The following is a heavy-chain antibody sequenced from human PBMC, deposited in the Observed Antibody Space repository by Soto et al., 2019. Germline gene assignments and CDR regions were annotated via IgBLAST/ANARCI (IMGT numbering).Heavy chain of an antibody. CDR3: ARDSSSSWFNYYYGMDV. Sequence: KPSETLSLTCTVSGGSISSYYWSWIRQPAGKGLEWIGRIYTSGSTNYNPSLKSRVTMSVDTSKNQFSLKLSSVTAADTAVYYCARDSSSSWFNYYYGMDVWGQGTTVTVSS. V-gene: IGHV4-4*07. CDR1: GGSISSYY. CDR2: IYTSGST. D-gene: IGHD6-13*01. J-gene: IGHJ6*02.